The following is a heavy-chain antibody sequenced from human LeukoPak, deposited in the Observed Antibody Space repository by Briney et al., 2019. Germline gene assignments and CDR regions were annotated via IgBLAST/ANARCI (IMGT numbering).Heavy chain of an antibody. CDR2: INPSGGST. CDR1: GYTFTSYY. D-gene: IGHD4-17*01. CDR3: ARGLLGDCGDYVPFFDP. Sequence: GASVKVSCKASGYTFTSYYMHWVRQAPGQGLEWMGIINPSGGSTSYAQKFQGRVTMTRDTSTSTVYMELSSLRSEDTAVYYCARGLLGDCGDYVPFFDPWGQGTLATVSS. V-gene: IGHV1-46*01. J-gene: IGHJ5*02.